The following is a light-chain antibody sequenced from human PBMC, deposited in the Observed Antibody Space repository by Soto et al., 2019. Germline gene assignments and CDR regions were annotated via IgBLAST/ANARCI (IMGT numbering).Light chain of an antibody. Sequence: EIVMTQSPVTLSVSPGERATLSCRASQSVSSYLAWYQQKPGQAPRLLIYDASNRATGIPARFSGSGSGTEFILTISSLQSEDFAIYYCQQYNNWLLTFGGGTKVDIK. CDR1: QSVSSY. V-gene: IGKV3D-15*01. CDR2: DAS. CDR3: QQYNNWLLT. J-gene: IGKJ4*01.